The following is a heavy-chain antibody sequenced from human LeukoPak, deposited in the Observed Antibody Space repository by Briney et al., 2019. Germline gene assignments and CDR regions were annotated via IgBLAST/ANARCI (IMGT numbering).Heavy chain of an antibody. V-gene: IGHV4-59*08. CDR3: ARFTPGDYVFDY. D-gene: IGHD4-17*01. Sequence: SETLSLTCTVSGSSISSYYWSWIRQPPGKGLEWIGYIYYSGSTNYNPSLKSRVTISVDTSKNQFSLKLSSVTAADTAVYYCARFTPGDYVFDYWGQGTLVTVSS. J-gene: IGHJ4*02. CDR1: GSSISSYY. CDR2: IYYSGST.